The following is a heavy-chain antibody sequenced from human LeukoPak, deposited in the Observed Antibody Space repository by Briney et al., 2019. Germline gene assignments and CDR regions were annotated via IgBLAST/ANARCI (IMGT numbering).Heavy chain of an antibody. V-gene: IGHV4-4*07. Sequence: SETLSLTCVVSGVSISSYYWSWIRQPAGEGLEWIGRIYISGSTDSNPSLKSRVTMSLDTSKNQLSLKLNSVTAADTAVYYCARDDVDTPSFDYWGQGTLVTVSS. D-gene: IGHD5-18*01. J-gene: IGHJ4*02. CDR1: GVSISSYY. CDR3: ARDDVDTPSFDY. CDR2: IYISGST.